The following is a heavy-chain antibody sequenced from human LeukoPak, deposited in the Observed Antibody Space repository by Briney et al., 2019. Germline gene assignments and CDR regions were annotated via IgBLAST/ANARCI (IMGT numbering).Heavy chain of an antibody. CDR3: ARSGIVVVIRYFDY. V-gene: IGHV4-34*01. Sequence: SSETLSLTCAVYGGSFSGYYWSWIRQPPGKGLEWIGEINHSGSTNYNPSLKSRVTISVDTSKNQFSLKLSSVTAADTAVYYCARSGIVVVIRYFDYWGQGTLVTVSS. CDR2: INHSGST. CDR1: GGSFSGYY. D-gene: IGHD3-22*01. J-gene: IGHJ4*02.